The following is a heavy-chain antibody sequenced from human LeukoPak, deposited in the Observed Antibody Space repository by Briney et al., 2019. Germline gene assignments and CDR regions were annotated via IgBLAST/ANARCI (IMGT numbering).Heavy chain of an antibody. V-gene: IGHV3-23*01. CDR3: AKDLRRQQPPDY. CDR1: GLIFSSYA. Sequence: GGSLRLSCAASGLIFSSYAMSWVRQAPGKGLEWVSAINGGGRNTDYANSVKGRFTISRDNSKNTLYLQMNSLRVQDTAVYYCAKDLRRQQPPDYWGQGTLVTVSS. D-gene: IGHD6-13*01. CDR2: INGGGRNT. J-gene: IGHJ4*02.